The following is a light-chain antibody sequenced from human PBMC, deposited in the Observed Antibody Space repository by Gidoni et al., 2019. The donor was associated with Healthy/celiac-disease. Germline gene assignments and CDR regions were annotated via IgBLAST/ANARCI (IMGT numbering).Light chain of an antibody. V-gene: IGKV1-5*03. CDR1: QSISSW. CDR3: QQYNSYRT. CDR2: KAS. Sequence: DIQMTQSPSTLSASVGHRVTNTFRASQSISSWLAWYQQKPGKALKLLIYKASSFESGVPSRFSGSGSGTEFTLTISSLQPDDFATYYCQQYNSYRTFGQGTKVEIK. J-gene: IGKJ1*01.